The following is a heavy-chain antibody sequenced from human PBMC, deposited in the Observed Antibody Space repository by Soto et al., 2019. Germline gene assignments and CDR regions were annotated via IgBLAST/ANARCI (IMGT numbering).Heavy chain of an antibody. D-gene: IGHD4-17*01. J-gene: IGHJ4*02. CDR2: IKAYSGNT. CDR3: AIADYGDDDY. CDR1: GYTFPTST. V-gene: IGHV1-18*01. Sequence: QLQLVQSGAEAKKPGASVKVSCKASGYTFPTSTISWVRQAPGQGLEWMGRIKAYSGNTNYAQKLQGRVTMTTDTSTNTAYIELRSLTTDDTAIYYCAIADYGDDDYWGQGTRVTVSS.